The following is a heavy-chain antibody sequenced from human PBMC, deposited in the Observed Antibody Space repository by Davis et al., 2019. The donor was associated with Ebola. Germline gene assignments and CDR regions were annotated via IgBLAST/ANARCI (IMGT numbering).Heavy chain of an antibody. Sequence: PGGSLRLSCAASGFTFSSYGMHWVRQAPGKGLEWVAVIWYDGSNKYYADSVKGRFTISRDNSKNTLYLQMNSLRAEDTAVYYCARTGYCSSTSCYREYYYYGMDVWGQGTTVTVSS. J-gene: IGHJ6*02. CDR3: ARTGYCSSTSCYREYYYYGMDV. CDR2: IWYDGSNK. V-gene: IGHV3-33*01. D-gene: IGHD2-2*01. CDR1: GFTFSSYG.